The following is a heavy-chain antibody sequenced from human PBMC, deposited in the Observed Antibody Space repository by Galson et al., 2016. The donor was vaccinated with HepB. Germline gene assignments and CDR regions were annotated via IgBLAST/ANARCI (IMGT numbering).Heavy chain of an antibody. CDR3: VAISQLDV. V-gene: IGHV3-74*01. Sequence: SLRLSCAASGLTASSWWMYWVRQAPGKGLVFVARIKNDGSTSYADSVKGRFTISRDNAKNTLYLQMNSLRAEDTAVYHCVAISQLDVWGRGTKVIVSS. J-gene: IGHJ6*02. D-gene: IGHD3-9*01. CDR1: GLTASSWW. CDR2: IKNDGST.